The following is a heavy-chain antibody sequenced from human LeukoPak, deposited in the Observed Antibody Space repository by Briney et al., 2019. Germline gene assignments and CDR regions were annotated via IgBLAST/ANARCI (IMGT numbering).Heavy chain of an antibody. Sequence: GGSLRLSCAASGFTFSNYAMSWVRQAPGKGPEWVSAFSGSGGSTYYADSVKGRFTTSRDNSKNTLYLQMNSLRAEDTAVYYCATGGLSRFGFWGQGTLVTVSS. CDR2: FSGSGGST. CDR3: ATGGLSRFGF. J-gene: IGHJ4*02. CDR1: GFTFSNYA. D-gene: IGHD2/OR15-2a*01. V-gene: IGHV3-23*01.